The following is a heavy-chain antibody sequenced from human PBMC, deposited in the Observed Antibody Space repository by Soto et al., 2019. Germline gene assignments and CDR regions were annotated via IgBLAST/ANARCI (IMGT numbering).Heavy chain of an antibody. CDR3: ARDGDRVTARH. J-gene: IGHJ4*02. CDR2: MNPSSGNT. V-gene: IGHV1-8*01. CDR1: GYTFTSYD. D-gene: IGHD7-27*01. Sequence: ASVKVSCKASGYTFTSYDINWVRQATGQGLEWMGWMNPSSGNTGYAQKFQGRVTMTRNTSISTAYMELSSLRSEDTAVYFCARDGDRVTARHWGQGTLVTVSS.